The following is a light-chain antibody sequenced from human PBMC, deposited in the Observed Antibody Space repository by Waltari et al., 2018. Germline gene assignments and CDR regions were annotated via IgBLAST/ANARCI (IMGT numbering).Light chain of an antibody. V-gene: IGKV3-11*01. CDR2: DVS. CDR3: QQRYAWPIT. CDR1: QSLASQ. Sequence: EIVLPQSPSTLSLSPAERATLSCRDSQSLASQLTWYQQKPGQAPRLLIHDVSNRATGIPPRFSGSGSGTDFRLTISSLEAEDSAVYYCQQRYAWPITFGGGTKVELK. J-gene: IGKJ4*01.